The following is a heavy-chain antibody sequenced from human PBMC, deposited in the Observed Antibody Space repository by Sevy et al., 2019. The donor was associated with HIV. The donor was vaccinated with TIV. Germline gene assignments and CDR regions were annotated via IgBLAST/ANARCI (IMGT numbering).Heavy chain of an antibody. D-gene: IGHD4-17*01. CDR3: ARDMSTTVAFDI. CDR2: ISSDGTNT. Sequence: WGSLRLSCAASGFTFSNYWMHWVRRAPGKGLVWVSRISSDGTNTIYADSVKGRFTLSRDNAKNTLYLHMNSLTAEDTAMYYCARDMSTTVAFDIWGHGTMVTVSS. CDR1: GFTFSNYW. V-gene: IGHV3-74*01. J-gene: IGHJ3*02.